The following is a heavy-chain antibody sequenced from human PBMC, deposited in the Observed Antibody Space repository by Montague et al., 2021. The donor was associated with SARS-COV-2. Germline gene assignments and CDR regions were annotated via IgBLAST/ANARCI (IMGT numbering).Heavy chain of an antibody. J-gene: IGHJ3*02. Sequence: SETLSLTCTVSGASISPYYWTWIRQPPGKGLEWIGCTSYSGSTDYNPSLKSRVTISVDTSKNQFSLTLSSLAAADTAIYYCARGSGLCCVGCYEDIFDSWGQGTVVTVSS. D-gene: IGHD2-15*01. CDR2: TSYSGST. CDR1: GASISPYY. CDR3: ARGSGLCCVGCYEDIFDS. V-gene: IGHV4-59*01.